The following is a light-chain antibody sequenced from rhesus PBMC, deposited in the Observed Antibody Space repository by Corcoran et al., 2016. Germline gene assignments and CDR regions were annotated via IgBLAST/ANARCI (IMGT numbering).Light chain of an antibody. J-gene: IGLJ1*01. CDR2: DVS. CDR3: SSYAGSNTFI. Sequence: QAALTQPPSVSGSPGQSVTVSCTGTSGDIGGYNYVSWYQQHPGKAPKLMIYDVSKRPSGVSDRFSGSKSGNTASLTISGLQAEDEADYYCSSYAGSNTFIFGAGTRLTVL. CDR1: SGDIGGYNY. V-gene: IGLV2-23*01.